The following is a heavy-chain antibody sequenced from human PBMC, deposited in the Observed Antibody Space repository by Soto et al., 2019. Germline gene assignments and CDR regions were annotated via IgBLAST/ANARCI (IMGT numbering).Heavy chain of an antibody. D-gene: IGHD2-21*02. CDR3: ARSIVVVTAADY. V-gene: IGHV1-18*01. CDR2: ISSYNGNT. Sequence: VASVKVSCKASGYTFTRSGISWVRQAPGQGLEWMGWISSYNGNTNYAQKLQGRVTITRDTSASTAYMELSSLRSEDTAVYYCARSIVVVTAADYWGQGTLVTVS. CDR1: GYTFTRSG. J-gene: IGHJ4*02.